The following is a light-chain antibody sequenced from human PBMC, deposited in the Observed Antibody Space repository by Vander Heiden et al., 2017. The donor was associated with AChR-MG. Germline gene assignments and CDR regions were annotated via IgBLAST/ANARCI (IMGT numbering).Light chain of an antibody. Sequence: DIQLTQSPSFLSASVGDRITITCRASQGISSYLAWYQQKPGKAPNLLIYAASTLQSGVPSRFSGSGSGTEFTLTITSLQPEDFATYYCQRLNSYPLTVGGGTRVEIK. CDR2: AAS. CDR3: QRLNSYPLT. J-gene: IGKJ4*01. V-gene: IGKV1-9*01. CDR1: QGISSY.